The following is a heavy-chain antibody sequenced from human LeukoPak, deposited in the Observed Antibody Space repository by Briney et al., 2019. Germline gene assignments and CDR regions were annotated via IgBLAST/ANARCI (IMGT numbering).Heavy chain of an antibody. CDR1: GFSFSGYS. CDR2: ISAGSDYI. V-gene: IGHV3-21*05. Sequence: GGSLRLSCAASGFSFSGYSMTWVRQAPGKGQEWISYISAGSDYIYYADSAKGRFTISRDNAKKSVSLQMNSLRAEDTTVYYCARENNGARYYFDSWGQGTLVTVSS. J-gene: IGHJ4*02. CDR3: ARENNGARYYFDS. D-gene: IGHD2-8*01.